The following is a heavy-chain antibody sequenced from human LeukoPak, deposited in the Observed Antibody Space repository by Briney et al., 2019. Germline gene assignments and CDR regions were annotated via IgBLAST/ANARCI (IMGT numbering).Heavy chain of an antibody. CDR2: IIPIFGTA. CDR3: ARSRTIPAYSSSWYEDY. Sequence: ASVKVSCKASGGTFSSYAISWVRQAPGQGLKWMGGIIPIFGTANYAQKFQGRVTITTDESTSTAYMELSSLRSEDTAVYYCARSRTIPAYSSSWYEDYWGQGTLVTVSS. CDR1: GGTFSSYA. V-gene: IGHV1-69*05. J-gene: IGHJ4*02. D-gene: IGHD6-13*01.